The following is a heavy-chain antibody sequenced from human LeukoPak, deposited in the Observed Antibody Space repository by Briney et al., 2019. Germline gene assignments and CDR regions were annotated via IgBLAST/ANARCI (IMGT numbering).Heavy chain of an antibody. CDR3: ATNQLGYYYYGMDV. J-gene: IGHJ6*02. CDR1: GYTFTRYT. D-gene: IGHD3-3*01. Sequence: ASVKVSCKASGYTFTRYTMNWVRQAPGQGLEWMGWINTNTGNPTYAQGFTGRFVFSLDTSVSTAYLQISSLRAEDTAVYYCATNQLGYYYYGMDVWGQGTTVTVSS. V-gene: IGHV7-4-1*02. CDR2: INTNTGNP.